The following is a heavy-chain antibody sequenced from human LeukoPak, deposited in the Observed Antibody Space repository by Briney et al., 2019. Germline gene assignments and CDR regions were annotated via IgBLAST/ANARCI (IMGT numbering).Heavy chain of an antibody. CDR1: GFTFSSYA. Sequence: PGGSLRLSCAASGFTFSSYAMHWVRQAPGKGLEYVSAISSNGGSTYYANSVKGRFTISRDNSKNTLYLQMGSLRAEDMAVYYCARDPNDYKAFDYWGQGTLVTVSS. J-gene: IGHJ4*02. D-gene: IGHD4-11*01. CDR3: ARDPNDYKAFDY. V-gene: IGHV3-64*01. CDR2: ISSNGGST.